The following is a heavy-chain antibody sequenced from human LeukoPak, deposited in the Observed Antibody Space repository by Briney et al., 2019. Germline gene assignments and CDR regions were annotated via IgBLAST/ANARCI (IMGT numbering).Heavy chain of an antibody. Sequence: SSETLSLTCTVSGGSISSSSYYWGWIRQPPGKGLEWIGSIYYSGSTYYNPSLKSRVTISVDTSKNQFSLKLSSVTAADTAVYYCASALIRITMAPGAGAPQTPAGWFDPWGQGTLVTVSS. J-gene: IGHJ5*02. CDR3: ASALIRITMAPGAGAPQTPAGWFDP. CDR1: GGSISSSSYY. CDR2: IYYSGST. V-gene: IGHV4-39*07. D-gene: IGHD3-10*01.